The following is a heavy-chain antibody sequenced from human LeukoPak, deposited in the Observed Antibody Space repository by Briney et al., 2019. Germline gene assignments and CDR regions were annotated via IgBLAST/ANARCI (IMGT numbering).Heavy chain of an antibody. Sequence: GGSLKLSCAASGFTFSGSAMHWARQASGKGLEWVGRIRSKANSYATAYAASVKGRFTISRDDSKNTAYLQMNSLKTEDTAVYYCTRRGSGGSSSQGYDYWGQGTLVTVSS. D-gene: IGHD6-6*01. V-gene: IGHV3-73*01. CDR3: TRRGSGGSSSQGYDY. CDR1: GFTFSGSA. J-gene: IGHJ4*02. CDR2: IRSKANSYAT.